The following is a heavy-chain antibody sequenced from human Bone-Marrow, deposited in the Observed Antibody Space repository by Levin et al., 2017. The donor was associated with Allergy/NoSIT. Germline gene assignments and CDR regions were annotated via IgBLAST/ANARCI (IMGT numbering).Heavy chain of an antibody. J-gene: IGHJ3*02. D-gene: IGHD3-9*01. CDR2: VFYSGST. V-gene: IGHV4-59*01. CDR1: DGSIRNYY. Sequence: SETLSLTCSVSDGSIRNYYWSWIRQPPGKGLEWIGNVFYSGSTNYNPSLKSRVTISLDTSKSQFSLELSSVTAADTAVYYCARVPYYHVLTGYFLGAFDIWGQGTRVSVSS. CDR3: ARVPYYHVLTGYFLGAFDI.